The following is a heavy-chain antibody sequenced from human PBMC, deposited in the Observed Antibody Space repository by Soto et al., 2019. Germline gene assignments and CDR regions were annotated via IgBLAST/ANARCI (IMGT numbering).Heavy chain of an antibody. CDR2: IYYSGST. V-gene: IGHV4-31*03. Sequence: SETLSLTCTVSGGSISGGGYYWSWIRQHPGKGLEWIGYIYYSGSTYYNPSLKSRVTISVDTSKNQFSLKLSSVTAADTAVYYCARIPIPYYDILTGYLHPFDYWGQGTLVTVSS. CDR1: GGSISGGGYY. D-gene: IGHD3-9*01. CDR3: ARIPIPYYDILTGYLHPFDY. J-gene: IGHJ4*02.